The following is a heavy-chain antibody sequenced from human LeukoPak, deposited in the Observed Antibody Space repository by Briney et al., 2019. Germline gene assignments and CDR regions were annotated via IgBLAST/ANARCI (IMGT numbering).Heavy chain of an antibody. Sequence: PGGSLRLSCVASGFTFSNYAMSWVRQAPGKGLEWVSAISGSGGSTYYADSVKGRFTISRDNSNNTLYLQMNSLRVEDTAVYYCAKDGGPSSSGSQFFNYWGQGALVTVSS. CDR3: AKDGGPSSSGSQFFNY. CDR1: GFTFSNYA. V-gene: IGHV3-23*01. CDR2: ISGSGGST. D-gene: IGHD1-26*01. J-gene: IGHJ4*02.